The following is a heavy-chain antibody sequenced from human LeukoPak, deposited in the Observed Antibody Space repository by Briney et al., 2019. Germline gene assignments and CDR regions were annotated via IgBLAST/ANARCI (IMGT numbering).Heavy chain of an antibody. Sequence: PSETLSLTCAISGGSINNYYWSWIRQPPGKGLEWIGYIYYSGSTNYNPSLKSRVTISVDTSKNQFSLKLSSVTAADTAVYYCARHVIAVAGTLFDYWGQGTLVTVSS. CDR2: IYYSGST. J-gene: IGHJ4*02. D-gene: IGHD6-19*01. V-gene: IGHV4-59*08. CDR1: GGSINNYY. CDR3: ARHVIAVAGTLFDY.